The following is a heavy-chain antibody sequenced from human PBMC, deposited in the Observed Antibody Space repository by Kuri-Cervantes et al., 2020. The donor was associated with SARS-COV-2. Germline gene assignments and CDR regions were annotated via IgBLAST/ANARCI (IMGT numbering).Heavy chain of an antibody. D-gene: IGHD6-19*01. V-gene: IGHV3-30*04. CDR2: TSRDGSNK. CDR1: GFTFSSYA. J-gene: IGHJ3*02. Sequence: GGSLRLSCAASGFTFSSYAMHWVRQAPGKGLEWVAVTSRDGSNKYYADSVKGRFTISRDSSKNTLYLQMNSLRAEDTALYYCAKVRNSGWADAFDIWGQGTMVTVSS. CDR3: AKVRNSGWADAFDI.